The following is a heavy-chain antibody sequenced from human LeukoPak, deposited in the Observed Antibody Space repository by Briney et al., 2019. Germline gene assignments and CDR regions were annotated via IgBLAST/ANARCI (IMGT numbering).Heavy chain of an antibody. Sequence: KPSETLSLTCTVSGDSISNYYWSWIRQHPGKGLEWIGYIYYSGSTYYNPSLKSRVAISVDTSKNQFSLKLSSVTAADTAVYYCARVPILGFGELNFDYWGQGTLVTVSS. CDR3: ARVPILGFGELNFDY. CDR1: GDSISNYY. J-gene: IGHJ4*02. D-gene: IGHD3-10*01. CDR2: IYYSGST. V-gene: IGHV4-59*06.